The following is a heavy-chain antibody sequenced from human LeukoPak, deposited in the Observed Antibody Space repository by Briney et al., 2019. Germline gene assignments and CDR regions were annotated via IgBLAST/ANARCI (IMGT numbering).Heavy chain of an antibody. D-gene: IGHD3-16*02. CDR3: ARDIGDY. V-gene: IGHV3-48*02. J-gene: IGHJ4*02. CDR2: ISSGGSTI. CDR1: GFTFSAYS. Sequence: GGSLRPSCAASGFTFSAYSMHWVRQAPGKGLEWVSYISSGGSTIYYADSVKGRFTISRDNAKNSLYLQVNSLRDEDMALYYCARDIGDYWGQGTLVTVSS.